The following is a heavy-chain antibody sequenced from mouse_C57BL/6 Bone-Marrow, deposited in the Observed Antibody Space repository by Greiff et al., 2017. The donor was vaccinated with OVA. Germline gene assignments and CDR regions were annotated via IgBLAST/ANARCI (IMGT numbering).Heavy chain of an antibody. CDR2: IYPGSGNT. CDR1: GYTFTDYY. J-gene: IGHJ2*01. D-gene: IGHD1-1*01. Sequence: QVQLKESGAELVRPGASVKLSCKASGYTFTDYYINWVKQRPGQGLEWIARIYPGSGNTYYNEKFKGKATLTAEKSSSTAYMQLSSLTSEDSAVYFCARSTTVVAHFDYWCQGTTLTVSS. V-gene: IGHV1-76*01. CDR3: ARSTTVVAHFDY.